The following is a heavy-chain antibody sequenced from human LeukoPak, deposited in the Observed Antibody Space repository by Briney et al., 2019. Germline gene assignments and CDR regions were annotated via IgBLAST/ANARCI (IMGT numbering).Heavy chain of an antibody. D-gene: IGHD3-22*01. J-gene: IGHJ4*02. CDR1: GGTFSSYG. V-gene: IGHV1-69*05. CDR2: IIPIFGTA. CDR3: ARGRYYDSSGPFDY. Sequence: SVKVSCKASGGTFSSYGISWVRQAPGQGLEWMGRIIPIFGTANYAQKFQGRVTITTDESTSTAYMELSSLRSEDTAVYYCARGRYYDSSGPFDYWGQGTLVTVSS.